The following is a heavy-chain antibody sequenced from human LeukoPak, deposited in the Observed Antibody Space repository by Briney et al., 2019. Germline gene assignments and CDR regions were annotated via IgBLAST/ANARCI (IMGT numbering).Heavy chain of an antibody. D-gene: IGHD3-22*01. CDR2: IYTSGST. CDR1: GGSISSGSYY. Sequence: PSETLSLTCTVSGGSISSGSYYWSWIRQPAGKGLEWIGRIYTSGSTNYNPSLKSRVTISVDTSKNQFSLKLSSVTAADTAAYYCASTSAYYYDSSGYYYHFDYWGQGTLVTVSS. V-gene: IGHV4-61*02. CDR3: ASTSAYYYDSSGYYYHFDY. J-gene: IGHJ4*02.